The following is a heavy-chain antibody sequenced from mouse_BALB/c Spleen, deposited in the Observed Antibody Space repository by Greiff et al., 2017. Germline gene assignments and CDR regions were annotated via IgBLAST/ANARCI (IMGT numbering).Heavy chain of an antibody. CDR2: IWSGGST. D-gene: IGHD1-1*01. J-gene: IGHJ4*01. Sequence: VQRVESGPGLVQPSQSLSITCTVSGFSLTSYGVHWVRQSPGKGLEWLGVIWSGGSTDYNAAFISRLSISKDNSKSQVFFKMNSLQANDTAIYYCARNYDYYGSSGAMDYWGQGTSVTVSS. V-gene: IGHV2-2*02. CDR3: ARNYDYYGSSGAMDY. CDR1: GFSLTSYG.